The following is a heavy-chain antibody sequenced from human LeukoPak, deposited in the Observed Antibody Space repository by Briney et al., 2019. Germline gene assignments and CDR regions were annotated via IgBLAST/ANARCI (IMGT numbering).Heavy chain of an antibody. V-gene: IGHV4-59*01. CDR2: IYYSGST. CDR3: AVANVDYDFWSGSGYFDY. Sequence: SETLSLTCTVSRGSISSYYWSWIRQPPGKGLEWIGYIYYSGSTNYNPSLKSRVTISVDTSKNQFSLKLSSVTAADTAVYYCAVANVDYDFWSGSGYFDYWGQGTLVTVSS. D-gene: IGHD3-3*01. CDR1: RGSISSYY. J-gene: IGHJ4*02.